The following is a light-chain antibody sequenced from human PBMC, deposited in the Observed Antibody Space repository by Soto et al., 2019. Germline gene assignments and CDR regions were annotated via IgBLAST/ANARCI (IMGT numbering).Light chain of an antibody. J-gene: IGKJ4*01. CDR2: DAS. CDR3: QQYDLTPC. V-gene: IGKV1-33*01. Sequence: DIQMTQSPSSLSASVGDRVTITCQASQDISNYLNWYQQKPGKAPKLLIYDASNLETGVPSRFSGSGSGTDFTFTISSLQPEDIATYYCQQYDLTPCFGGGTKVEIK. CDR1: QDISNY.